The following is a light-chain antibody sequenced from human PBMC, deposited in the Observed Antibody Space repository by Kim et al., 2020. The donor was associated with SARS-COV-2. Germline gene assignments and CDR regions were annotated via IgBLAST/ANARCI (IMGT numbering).Light chain of an antibody. Sequence: APGKTARIPCGGNNIGSKSVLWYQQKPGQAPVLVIYSDRDRPSGIPERFSGSNSGNPATLTISRVEAGDEADYYCQVWDSSSDHPVFGGGTQLTVL. V-gene: IGLV3-21*04. J-gene: IGLJ3*02. CDR1: NIGSKS. CDR3: QVWDSSSDHPV. CDR2: SDR.